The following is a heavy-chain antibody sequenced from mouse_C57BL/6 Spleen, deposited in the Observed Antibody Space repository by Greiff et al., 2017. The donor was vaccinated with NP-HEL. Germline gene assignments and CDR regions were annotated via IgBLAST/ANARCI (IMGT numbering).Heavy chain of an antibody. CDR2: INPYNGGT. V-gene: IGHV1-19*01. D-gene: IGHD1-1*01. CDR1: GYTFTDYY. Sequence: EVQLQQSGPVLVKPGASVKMSCKASGYTFTDYYMNWVKQSHGKSLEWIGVINPYNGGTSYNQKFKGKATLTVDKSSSTAYMELNSLTSEDSAVYYCARGGYGSDDYWGKGTTLTVSS. J-gene: IGHJ2*01. CDR3: ARGGYGSDDY.